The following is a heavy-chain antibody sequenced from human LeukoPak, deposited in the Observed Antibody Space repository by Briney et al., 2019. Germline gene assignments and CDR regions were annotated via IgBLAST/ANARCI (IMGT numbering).Heavy chain of an antibody. CDR1: GYTFTNYY. CDR3: ARGGAGDMYNSFDP. Sequence: EASVKVSCKASGYTFTNYYMVWVRQAPGQGLEWMGIINPSGGSTTYAQKFQGRVTVTRDTSTSTVYMELSSLRSEDTAIYYCARGGAGDMYNSFDPWGQGTLVTVSS. D-gene: IGHD3-16*01. V-gene: IGHV1-46*01. CDR2: INPSGGST. J-gene: IGHJ5*02.